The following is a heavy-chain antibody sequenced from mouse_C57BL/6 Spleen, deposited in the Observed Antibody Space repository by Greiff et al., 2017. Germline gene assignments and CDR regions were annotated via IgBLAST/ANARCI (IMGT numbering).Heavy chain of an antibody. D-gene: IGHD2-2*01. CDR1: GYTFTRYW. V-gene: IGHV1-55*01. CDR3: ARLVTGGYFDY. CDR2: IYPGSGST. Sequence: VKLVESGAELVKPGASVKMSCKASGYTFTRYWITWVKQRPGQGLEWIGDIYPGSGSTNYNEKFKSKATLTVDTASSTAYMQLSSLTSEDSAVYYCARLVTGGYFDYWGQGTTLTVSS. J-gene: IGHJ2*01.